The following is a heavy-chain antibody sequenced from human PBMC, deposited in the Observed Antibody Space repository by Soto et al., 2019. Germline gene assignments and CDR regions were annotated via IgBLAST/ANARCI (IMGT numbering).Heavy chain of an antibody. Sequence: QVQLQESGPGLVRPSETLSLTCTVSGASLTSGSYYWSWVRQPPWKGLEWIAYIYRSGSTNYNPPLQSRATISVDTSKNQFSLTLTSVTPADTAMYYCARWKYSYADLPGDWFDSWCQGTLVTVSS. D-gene: IGHD3-16*01. J-gene: IGHJ5*01. CDR2: IYRSGST. V-gene: IGHV4-61*01. CDR1: GASLTSGSYY. CDR3: ARWKYSYADLPGDWFDS.